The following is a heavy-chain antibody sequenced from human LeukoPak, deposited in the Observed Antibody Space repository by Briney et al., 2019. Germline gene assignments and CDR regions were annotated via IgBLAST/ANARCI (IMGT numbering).Heavy chain of an antibody. J-gene: IGHJ5*02. CDR3: ARDFERDYGDSGWFDP. CDR2: IIPILGIA. CDR1: GGTFSSYA. Sequence: SVKVSCNASGGTFSSYAISWVRQAPGQGLEWMGRIIPILGIANYAQKFQGRVTITADKSTSTAYMELSSLRSEDTAVYYCARDFERDYGDSGWFDPWGQGTLVTVSS. D-gene: IGHD4-17*01. V-gene: IGHV1-69*04.